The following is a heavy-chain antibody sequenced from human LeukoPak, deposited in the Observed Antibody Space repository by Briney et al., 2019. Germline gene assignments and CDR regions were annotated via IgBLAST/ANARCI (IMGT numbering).Heavy chain of an antibody. Sequence: GGSLGLSCTAPGITFSNYAMHWVRQAPGEGLEWVTVISNDGSVKYYADSVKGRFTISRDNSKNTLYLQMNSLRAEDTAVYFCAKVGGSGTSYYYFGMDVWGQGTTVTVSS. D-gene: IGHD3-10*01. J-gene: IGHJ6*02. CDR2: ISNDGSVK. V-gene: IGHV3-30*04. CDR3: AKVGGSGTSYYYFGMDV. CDR1: GITFSNYA.